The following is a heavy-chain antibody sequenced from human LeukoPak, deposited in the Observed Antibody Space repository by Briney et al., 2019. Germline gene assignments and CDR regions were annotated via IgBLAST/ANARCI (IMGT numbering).Heavy chain of an antibody. J-gene: IGHJ4*02. CDR2: ISPYNGNT. CDR1: GYSFTSYG. CDR3: ARVNVGGIAVAGTGY. D-gene: IGHD6-19*01. V-gene: IGHV1-18*01. Sequence: GASVKVSCKASGYSFTSYGISWVRQAPGQGLEWMGWISPYNGNTNYAQKLQGRVTMTTDTSTSTAYMELRRLKYDDTAVYYCARVNVGGIAVAGTGYWGQGTLVTVSS.